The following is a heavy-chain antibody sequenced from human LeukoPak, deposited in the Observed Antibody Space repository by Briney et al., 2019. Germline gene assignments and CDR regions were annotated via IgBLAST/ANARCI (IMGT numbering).Heavy chain of an antibody. CDR1: GFTFSGSD. CDR2: IRNKANSYAT. V-gene: IGHV3-73*01. D-gene: IGHD7-27*01. CDR3: TSSLGTNWGAYYYYMDV. J-gene: IGHJ6*03. Sequence: GGSLRLSCAASGFTFSGSDMHWVRQASGKGLEWIGHIRNKANSYATAYAASVKGRLTISRDESKNTAYLQMNSLRTEDTAVYYCTSSLGTNWGAYYYYMDVWGKGTTVTVSS.